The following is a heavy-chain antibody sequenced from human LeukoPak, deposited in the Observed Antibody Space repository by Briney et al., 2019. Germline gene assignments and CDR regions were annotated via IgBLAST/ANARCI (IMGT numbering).Heavy chain of an antibody. CDR2: INPNSGGT. V-gene: IGHV1-2*06. CDR1: GYTFTGYY. Sequence: ASVKVSCKASGYTFTGYYMHWVRQAPGQGHEWMGRINPNSGGTNYAQKFQGRVTMTRDTSISTAYMELSRLRSDDTAVYYCARRASYEGRNFDYWGQGTLVTVSS. D-gene: IGHD5-18*01. CDR3: ARRASYEGRNFDY. J-gene: IGHJ4*02.